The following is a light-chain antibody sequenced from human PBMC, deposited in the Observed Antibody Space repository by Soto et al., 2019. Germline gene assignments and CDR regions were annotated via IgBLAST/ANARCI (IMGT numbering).Light chain of an antibody. CDR3: QHYGSSPLT. Sequence: EMVLTQSPGTLSLSPGERGILSCRASQSVSNNYLAWYQQKPGQAPRLLIYGAYTRVTGIPDRFIGSGSGTDFTLTISTLAPEDFAVYYCQHYGSSPLTFGPGSKVDIK. V-gene: IGKV3-20*01. CDR1: QSVSNNY. J-gene: IGKJ3*01. CDR2: GAY.